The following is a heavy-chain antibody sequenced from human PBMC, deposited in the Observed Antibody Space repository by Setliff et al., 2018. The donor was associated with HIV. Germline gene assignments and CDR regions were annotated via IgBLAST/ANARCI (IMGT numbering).Heavy chain of an antibody. J-gene: IGHJ3*02. Sequence: SETLSLTCTVPGDSISSGGYYWSWIRQHPGKGLEWIGYIYYRGSTYYNPSLKSRVTISVDTSKNQFSLRLTSMTAADTAVYYCARDSDDSGFWDAFNIWGQGTMVTVSS. CDR3: ARDSDDSGFWDAFNI. CDR2: IYYRGST. V-gene: IGHV4-31*03. CDR1: GDSISSGGYY. D-gene: IGHD3-22*01.